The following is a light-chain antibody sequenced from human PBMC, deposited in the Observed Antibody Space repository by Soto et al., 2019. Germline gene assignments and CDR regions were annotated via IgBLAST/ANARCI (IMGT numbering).Light chain of an antibody. V-gene: IGLV1-40*01. Sequence: QSALTQPLSVSGAPGQRVTISCTGSSSNIGAGYDVHWYQQLPGTAPKLLIYGNSNRPSGVPDRFSGSKSGTSASLAITGLQAEDEADYYCQSYDSSMSGSVFGGGTKVTVL. CDR2: GNS. CDR3: QSYDSSMSGSV. CDR1: SSNIGAGYD. J-gene: IGLJ2*01.